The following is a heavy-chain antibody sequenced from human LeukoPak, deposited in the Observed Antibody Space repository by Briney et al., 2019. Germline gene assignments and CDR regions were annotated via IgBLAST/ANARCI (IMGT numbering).Heavy chain of an antibody. J-gene: IGHJ4*02. CDR1: GFTFSSYA. Sequence: SGGSLRLSCAASGFTFSSYAMSWVRWAPGKGLEWVSAISGSGGSTYYADSVKGRFTISRDNSKNTLYLQMNSLRAEDTAVYYCAKGSDYYGSGSYFDYWGQGTLVTVSS. CDR3: AKGSDYYGSGSYFDY. CDR2: ISGSGGST. D-gene: IGHD3-10*01. V-gene: IGHV3-23*01.